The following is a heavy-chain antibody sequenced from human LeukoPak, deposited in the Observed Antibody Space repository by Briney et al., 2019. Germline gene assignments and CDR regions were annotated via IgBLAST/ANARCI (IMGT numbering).Heavy chain of an antibody. V-gene: IGHV3-30*18. CDR3: AKVLVGYGDYVPFDY. Sequence: GGSLRLSCAASGFTFSGYGMHWVRQAPGKGLEGVAVISYDGSNKYYADSVKGRFTISRDNSKNTLYLQMNSLRAEDTAVYYCAKVLVGYGDYVPFDYWGQGTLVTVSS. D-gene: IGHD4-17*01. CDR1: GFTFSGYG. CDR2: ISYDGSNK. J-gene: IGHJ4*02.